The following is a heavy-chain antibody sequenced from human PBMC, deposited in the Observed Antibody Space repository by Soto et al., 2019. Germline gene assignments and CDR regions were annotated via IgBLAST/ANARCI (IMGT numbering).Heavy chain of an antibody. CDR1: GYTFNTYG. Sequence: QAQLVQSGAEVKKPGASVKVSGKTSGYTFNTYGISWVRQVPGQGPEWMGWISGYNGYTKYAQKFQGRVTMTTDTSTSTAYMDMRSLRSDATAVYSCARPGTILGRNGMDVWGQGTTVIVSS. CDR3: ARPGTILGRNGMDV. V-gene: IGHV1-18*04. J-gene: IGHJ6*02. CDR2: ISGYNGYT. D-gene: IGHD3-3*01.